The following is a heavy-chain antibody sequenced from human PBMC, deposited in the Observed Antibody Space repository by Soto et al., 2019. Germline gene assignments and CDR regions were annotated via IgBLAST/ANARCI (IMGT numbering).Heavy chain of an antibody. D-gene: IGHD2-2*01. CDR3: TTDYGYADY. V-gene: IGHV3-15*07. Sequence: SVSNAWMNWVRQAPGKGLEWVGRIKSKTDGGTTDYAAPMKGRFTISRDDSKNTLYLQMNSLKTEDTAVYYCTTDYGYADYWGQGTLVTVSS. J-gene: IGHJ4*02. CDR2: IKSKTDGGTT. CDR1: SVSNAW.